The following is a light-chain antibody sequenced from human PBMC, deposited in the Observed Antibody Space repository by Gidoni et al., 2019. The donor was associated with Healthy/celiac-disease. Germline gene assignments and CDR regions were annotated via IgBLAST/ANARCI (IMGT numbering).Light chain of an antibody. CDR1: QSVLYSSNNKNY. Sequence: DIVMTQSPDSLAVSLGERATINCKSSQSVLYSSNNKNYLAWYQQKPGQPPKLLIYWASTRESGVPDRFSGSGSGTDFPLTISSLQAEDVAVYYCQQYYSTPRTFXXXTKVEIK. J-gene: IGKJ1*01. CDR3: QQYYSTPRT. V-gene: IGKV4-1*01. CDR2: WAS.